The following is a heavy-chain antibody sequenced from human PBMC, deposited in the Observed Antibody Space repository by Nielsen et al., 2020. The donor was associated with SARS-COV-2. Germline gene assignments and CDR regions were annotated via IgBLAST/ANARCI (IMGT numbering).Heavy chain of an antibody. CDR3: AREGFGGGTTDY. CDR2: IRVHSGDA. D-gene: IGHD1-14*01. CDR1: GYTFITYG. V-gene: IGHV1-18*01. Sequence: ASVKVSCKASGYTFITYGITWVRQAPGQGLEWMGWIRVHSGDANYAQNLQGRVTMTTDTSTNTAYMEPRSLTSDDTAVYYCAREGFGGGTTDYWGQGTLVTVSS. J-gene: IGHJ4*02.